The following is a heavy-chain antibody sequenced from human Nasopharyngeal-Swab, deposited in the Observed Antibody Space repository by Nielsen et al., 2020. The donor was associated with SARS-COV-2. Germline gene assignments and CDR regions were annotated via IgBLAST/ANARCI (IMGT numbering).Heavy chain of an antibody. V-gene: IGHV1-18*04. CDR2: ISAYNGNT. J-gene: IGHJ6*03. Sequence: ASVKVSCKASGYTFTSYGISWVRQAPGQGLEWMGWISAYNGNTNYAQKLQGRVTMTTDTSTSTAYMELRSLRSDDTAVYYCASLIVATPSDYYYYYMDVWGKGTTVTVSS. D-gene: IGHD5-12*01. CDR3: ASLIVATPSDYYYYYMDV. CDR1: GYTFTSYG.